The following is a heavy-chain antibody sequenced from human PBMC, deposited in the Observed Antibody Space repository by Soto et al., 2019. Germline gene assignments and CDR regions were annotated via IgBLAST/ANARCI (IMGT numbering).Heavy chain of an antibody. CDR3: AREGGYSSSWYRWFDP. CDR1: GYTFTSYD. V-gene: IGHV1-8*01. Sequence: QVQLVQSGAEVKKPGASVKVSCKASGYTFTSYDINWVRQATGQGLEWMGWMNPNSGNTGYAQKFQGRVTKTRNTSISTAYMELSSLRSEDTAVYYCAREGGYSSSWYRWFDPWGQGTLVTVSS. CDR2: MNPNSGNT. J-gene: IGHJ5*02. D-gene: IGHD6-13*01.